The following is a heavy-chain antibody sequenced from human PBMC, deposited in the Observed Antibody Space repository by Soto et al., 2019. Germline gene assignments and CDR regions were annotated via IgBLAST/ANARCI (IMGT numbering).Heavy chain of an antibody. CDR1: GGSISSSSYY. D-gene: IGHD3-16*01. CDR2: IYYSGST. V-gene: IGHV4-39*02. J-gene: IGHJ4*02. CDR3: ARESRRGGYYFDY. Sequence: SETLSLTCTVSGGSISSSSYYWGWIRQPPGKGLEWIGSIYYSGSTYYNPSLKSRVTISVDTSKNQFSLKLSSVTAADTAVYYCARESRRGGYYFDYWGQGTLVTSPQ.